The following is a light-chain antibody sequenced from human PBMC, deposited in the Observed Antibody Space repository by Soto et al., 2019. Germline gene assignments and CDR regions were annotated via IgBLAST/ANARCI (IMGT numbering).Light chain of an antibody. CDR1: QNINVW. J-gene: IGKJ4*01. CDR2: SAS. Sequence: DIQMTQSPSTLSASLGDRVTITCRASQNINVWLAWYRQKPGKAPELLIYSASTLETGVPSRFSGDGSGTEFSLTVSGLQPDDLATFYCQQYETYPLTFGGGT. CDR3: QQYETYPLT. V-gene: IGKV1-5*03.